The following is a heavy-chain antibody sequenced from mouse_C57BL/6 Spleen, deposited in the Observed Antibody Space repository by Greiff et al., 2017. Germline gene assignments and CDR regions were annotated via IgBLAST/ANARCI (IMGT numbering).Heavy chain of an antibody. CDR3: ARRMVTTPFYAMDY. D-gene: IGHD2-3*01. CDR2: IYPSDSET. V-gene: IGHV1-61*01. Sequence: QVQLQQSGAELVRPGSSVKLSCKASGYTFTSYWMDWVKQRPGQGLEWIGNIYPSDSETHYNQKFKDKATLTVDKSSSTAYMQLSSLTSEDSAVYYCARRMVTTPFYAMDYWGQGTSVTVSS. CDR1: GYTFTSYW. J-gene: IGHJ4*01.